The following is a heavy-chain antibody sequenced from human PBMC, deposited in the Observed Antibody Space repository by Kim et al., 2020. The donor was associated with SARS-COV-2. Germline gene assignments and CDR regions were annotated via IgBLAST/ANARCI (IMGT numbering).Heavy chain of an antibody. J-gene: IGHJ4*02. V-gene: IGHV3-23*01. D-gene: IGHD3-10*01. Sequence: GGSLRLSCAASGFTFSSYAMSWVRQAPGKGLEWVSAISGSGGSTYYADSVKGRFTISRDNSKNTLYLQMNSLRAEDTAVYYCARGKVLLWFGELLQNYFDYWGQGTLVTVSS. CDR2: ISGSGGST. CDR1: GFTFSSYA. CDR3: ARGKVLLWFGELLQNYFDY.